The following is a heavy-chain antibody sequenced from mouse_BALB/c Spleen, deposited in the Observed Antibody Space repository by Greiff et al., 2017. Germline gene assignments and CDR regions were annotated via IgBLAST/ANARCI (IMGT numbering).Heavy chain of an antibody. D-gene: IGHD3-3*01. V-gene: IGHV5-6-3*01. CDR3: ARDRGYYGMDY. CDR1: GFTFSSYG. CDR2: INSNGGST. Sequence: DVMLVESGGGLVQPGGSLKLSCAASGFTFSSYGMSWVRQTPDKRLELVATINSNGGSTYYPDSVKGRFTISRDNAKNTLYLQMSSLKSEDTAMYYCARDRGYYGMDYWGQGTSVTVSS. J-gene: IGHJ4*01.